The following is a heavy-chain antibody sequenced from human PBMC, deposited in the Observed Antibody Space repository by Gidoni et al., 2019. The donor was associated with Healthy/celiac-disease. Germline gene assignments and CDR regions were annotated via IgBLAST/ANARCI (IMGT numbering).Heavy chain of an antibody. V-gene: IGHV4-61*02. D-gene: IGHD2-15*01. CDR1: GGSISSGSYS. CDR2: IYTSGST. J-gene: IGHJ5*02. CDR3: ARALRYCSGGSCYPNWFDP. Sequence: QVQLQESGPGLVKPSQTLSLTCTVSGGSISSGSYSWSWIRQPAGKGLEWIGRIYTSGSTNYNPSLKSRVTISVDTSKNQFSLKLSSVTAADTAVYYCARALRYCSGGSCYPNWFDPWGQGTLVTVSS.